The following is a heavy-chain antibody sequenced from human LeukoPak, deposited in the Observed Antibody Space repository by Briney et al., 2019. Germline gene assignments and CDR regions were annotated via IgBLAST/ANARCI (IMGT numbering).Heavy chain of an antibody. CDR2: ISAYNGNT. CDR3: ARGSWLPPYGP. CDR1: GYTFTSYG. D-gene: IGHD4-17*01. V-gene: IGHV1-18*01. Sequence: ASVKVSCKASGYTFTSYGISWVRQAPGQGLEWMGWISAYNGNTNYAQKFQGRVTMTRDTSTSTVYMELSSLRSEDTAVYYCARGSWLPPYGPWGQGTLVTVSS. J-gene: IGHJ5*02.